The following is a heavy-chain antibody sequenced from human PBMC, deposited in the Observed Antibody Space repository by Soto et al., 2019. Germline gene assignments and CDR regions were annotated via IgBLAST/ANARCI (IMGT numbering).Heavy chain of an antibody. J-gene: IGHJ6*02. D-gene: IGHD2-15*01. V-gene: IGHV3-30-3*01. CDR2: ISYDGSNK. CDR3: AREGGGEYYYYYGMDV. Sequence: GGSLRLSCAASGFTFSSYAMHWVRQAPGKGLEWVAVISYDGSNKYYADSVKGRFTISRDNSKNTLYLQMNSLRAEDTAVYYCAREGGGEYYYYYGMDVWGQGTTVTVPS. CDR1: GFTFSSYA.